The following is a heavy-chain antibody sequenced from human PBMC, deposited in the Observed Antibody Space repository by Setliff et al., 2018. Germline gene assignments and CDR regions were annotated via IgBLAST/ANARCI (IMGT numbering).Heavy chain of an antibody. CDR2: ISRSGTT. V-gene: IGHV4-4*09. CDR1: GGSISRSY. Sequence: PSETLSLTCSVSGGSISRSYWTWIRQAPGKGMEWIGYISRSGTTNYNPSLKSRLSMSVDSSQNRFSLRLSSVTAADTAVYYCARHPREGLSGNYKFDYWGRGTLVTVSS. J-gene: IGHJ4*02. D-gene: IGHD3-22*01. CDR3: ARHPREGLSGNYKFDY.